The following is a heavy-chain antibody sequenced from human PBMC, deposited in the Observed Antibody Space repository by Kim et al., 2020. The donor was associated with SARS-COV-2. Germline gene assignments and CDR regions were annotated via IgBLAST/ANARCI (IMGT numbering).Heavy chain of an antibody. D-gene: IGHD4-4*01. CDR3: ARGDYRTPFDY. CDR2: A. Sequence: ANYAQKCQGRVTITADKSTSTAYMELSSLRSEDTAVYYCARGDYRTPFDYWGQGTLVTVSS. J-gene: IGHJ4*02. V-gene: IGHV1-69*04.